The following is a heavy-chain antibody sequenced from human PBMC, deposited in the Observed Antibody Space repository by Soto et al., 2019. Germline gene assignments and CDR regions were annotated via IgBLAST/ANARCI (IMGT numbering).Heavy chain of an antibody. CDR1: GHTFTGYY. CDR2: INPNSGGT. CDR3: ARDRSGSGSYYNLDAIDI. J-gene: IGHJ3*02. V-gene: IGHV1-2*04. D-gene: IGHD3-10*01. Sequence: GASVKVSCKASGHTFTGYYMHWVRQAPGQGLEWMGWINPNSGGTNYAQKFQGWVTMTRDTSISTAYMELSRLRSDDTAVYYCARDRSGSGSYYNLDAIDIWGQGTMVTVSS.